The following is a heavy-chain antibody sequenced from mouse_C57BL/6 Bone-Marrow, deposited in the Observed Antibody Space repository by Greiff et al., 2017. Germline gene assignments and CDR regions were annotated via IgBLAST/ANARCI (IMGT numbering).Heavy chain of an antibody. CDR2: INPSSGYT. V-gene: IGHV1-4*01. J-gene: IGHJ2*01. Sequence: LVESGAELARPGASVKMSCKASGYTFTSYTMHWVKQRPGQGLEWIGSINPSSGYTTYNQKFKDKATLTADKSSSTAYMQLSSLTSEYSAVYYCAKNERLLQYYFDYWGQGTTLTVSS. D-gene: IGHD2-3*01. CDR1: GYTFTSYT. CDR3: AKNERLLQYYFDY.